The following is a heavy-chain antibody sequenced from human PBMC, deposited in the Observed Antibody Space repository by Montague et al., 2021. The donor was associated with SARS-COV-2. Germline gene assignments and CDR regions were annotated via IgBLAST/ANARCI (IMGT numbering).Heavy chain of an antibody. V-gene: IGHV4-61*09. CDR2: IYTLGST. Sequence: TLSLTCTVSGDSISSGDYHWSWVRQPAGKGLEWIGYIYTLGSTSYNPSLKSRVTISMDTSKNQLSLRLSSVTAADTAVYFCARSPYRTTYLNGMHVWGQGTTVTVSS. CDR3: ARSPYRTTYLNGMHV. J-gene: IGHJ6*02. D-gene: IGHD1-14*01. CDR1: GDSISSGDYH.